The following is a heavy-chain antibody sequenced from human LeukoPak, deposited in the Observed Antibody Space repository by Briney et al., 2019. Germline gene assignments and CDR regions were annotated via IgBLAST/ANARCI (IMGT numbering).Heavy chain of an antibody. Sequence: ASVKVSCKASGYTFTSYDINWVRQATGQGLEWMGWMNPNSGNTGYAQKFQGRVTITRNTSISTAYMELSSLRSEDTAVYYCARGRHPYESRNTIFGVVTEYGAFDIWGQGTMVTVSS. CDR1: GYTFTSYD. J-gene: IGHJ3*02. D-gene: IGHD3-3*01. CDR2: MNPNSGNT. V-gene: IGHV1-8*03. CDR3: ARGRHPYESRNTIFGVVTEYGAFDI.